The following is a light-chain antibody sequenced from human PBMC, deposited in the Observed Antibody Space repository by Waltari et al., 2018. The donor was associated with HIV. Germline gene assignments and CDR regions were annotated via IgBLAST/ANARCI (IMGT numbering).Light chain of an antibody. CDR3: GTWDSTLSVWV. CDR2: DND. J-gene: IGLJ3*02. V-gene: IGLV1-51*01. Sequence: QSVLTQPPSVSAAPGQKVPIPCSASGSHPGNTYVLWYQQLPGTAPKLLIYDNDKRPSGIPDRFSGSKSGASATLGITGLQTEDEADYYCGTWDSTLSVWVFGGGTKLTVL. CDR1: GSHPGNTY.